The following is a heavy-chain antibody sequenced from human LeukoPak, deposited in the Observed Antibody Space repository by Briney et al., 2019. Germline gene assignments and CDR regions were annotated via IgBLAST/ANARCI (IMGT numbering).Heavy chain of an antibody. CDR2: INGRGSTI. J-gene: IGHJ4*02. Sequence: PGGSLRLSCAASGFTFSSYWMNWVRQAPGKGLEWISYINGRGSTINYADSVKGRFTISRDNAKNSLYLQMYSLRVEDTAVYYYVGSANLADWGQGTLVTVSS. CDR1: GFTFSSYW. D-gene: IGHD4/OR15-4a*01. V-gene: IGHV3-48*04. CDR3: VGSANLAD.